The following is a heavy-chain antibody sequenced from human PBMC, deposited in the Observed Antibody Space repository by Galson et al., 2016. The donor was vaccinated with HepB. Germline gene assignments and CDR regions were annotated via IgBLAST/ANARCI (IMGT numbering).Heavy chain of an antibody. CDR1: GYTFRTYY. Sequence: SVKVSCKAFGYTFRTYYMHWVRQAPGQGLEWMGIINPSGGKTKYAQRFQGRVTMTSDTSTNTLYMEQSSLRSDDTAVYYCARGTGKLTTVTTVTSLWYFDLWGRGALVTVSS. V-gene: IGHV1-46*01. CDR3: ARGTGKLTTVTTVTSLWYFDL. J-gene: IGHJ2*01. D-gene: IGHD4-17*01. CDR2: INPSGGKT.